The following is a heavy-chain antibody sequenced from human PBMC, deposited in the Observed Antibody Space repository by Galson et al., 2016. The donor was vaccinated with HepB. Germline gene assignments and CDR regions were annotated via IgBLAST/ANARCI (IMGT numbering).Heavy chain of an antibody. CDR2: INPKTGGT. D-gene: IGHD1-14*01. V-gene: IGHV1-2*02. CDR1: GYTFNDYF. Sequence: SVKVSCKASGYTFNDYFLHWVRQAPGQGPEWMGWINPKTGGTKCAQKFQDRVSMTRDTSIDTAYMELSSLRSDDTAMYYCARDPEGLNWFDPWGQGTLVTVSS. J-gene: IGHJ5*02. CDR3: ARDPEGLNWFDP.